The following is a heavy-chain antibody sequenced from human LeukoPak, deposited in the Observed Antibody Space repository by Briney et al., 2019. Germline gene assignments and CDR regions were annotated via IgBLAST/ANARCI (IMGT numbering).Heavy chain of an antibody. Sequence: GSLRLSCAASGFTFSSYWMSWVRQAPGKGLEWVANIKQDGSEKYYVDSVKGRFTISRDNAKNSLYLQMNSLRAEDTAVYYCAREVYDGSGCYDPQPTPGAFDIWGQGTMVTVSS. V-gene: IGHV3-7*03. CDR1: GFTFSSYW. CDR2: IKQDGSEK. CDR3: AREVYDGSGCYDPQPTPGAFDI. J-gene: IGHJ3*02. D-gene: IGHD3-10*01.